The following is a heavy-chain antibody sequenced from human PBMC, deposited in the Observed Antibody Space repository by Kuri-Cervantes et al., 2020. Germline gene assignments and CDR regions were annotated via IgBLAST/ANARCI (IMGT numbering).Heavy chain of an antibody. Sequence: GESLKISCAASGLTFSSYGMHWVRQAPGKGLEWVAVISFDGSHRYSADSVKGRFTISRDNSKNTLYLQMNSLRDEDTAVYYCARDLQGSPDDYGDYVFDYGMDVWGQGTTVTVSS. D-gene: IGHD4-17*01. V-gene: IGHV3-30*03. J-gene: IGHJ6*02. CDR1: GLTFSSYG. CDR2: ISFDGSHR. CDR3: ARDLQGSPDDYGDYVFDYGMDV.